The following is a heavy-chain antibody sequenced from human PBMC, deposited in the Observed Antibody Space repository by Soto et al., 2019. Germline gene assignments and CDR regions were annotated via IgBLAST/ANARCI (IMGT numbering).Heavy chain of an antibody. V-gene: IGHV4-31*03. J-gene: IGHJ4*02. Sequence: QVHLQESCPGQVRPSQTLSLSCSVSGGSISRGAYFWTWIRQFPGKGLEWIAYIAYTGATYYNPSLKSRVTILADTSKNQFSLQLNSVTSADTAVYYCARGGPVSVSPAWQLLGYFDYWGQGTLVTVSS. CDR2: IAYTGAT. D-gene: IGHD2-15*01. CDR3: ARGGPVSVSPAWQLLGYFDY. CDR1: GGSISRGAYF.